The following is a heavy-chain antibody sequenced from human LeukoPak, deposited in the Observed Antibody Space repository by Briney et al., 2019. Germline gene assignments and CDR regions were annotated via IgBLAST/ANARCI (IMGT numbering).Heavy chain of an antibody. CDR3: ARDRGTFLLGNYYFYMDV. Sequence: PSQTLSLTCTVSGDSIRSSDYYWSWIRQHPGTGLEWIGYISYSGSPYYNPSLKSRLTISLDTSKSQFSLRLSSVTIADTAVYYCARDRGTFLLGNYYFYMDVWGKGTTVTVSS. J-gene: IGHJ6*03. D-gene: IGHD3-3*02. CDR1: GDSIRSSDYY. V-gene: IGHV4-31*03. CDR2: ISYSGSP.